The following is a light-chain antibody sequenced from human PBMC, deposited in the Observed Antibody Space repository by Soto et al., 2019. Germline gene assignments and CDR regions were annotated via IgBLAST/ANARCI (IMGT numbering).Light chain of an antibody. Sequence: EVELTQSPGTLSLSPGERATLSCRASQSVSSSHLAWYQQKRGQAPRLLIYDTSTRATGIPDRFSGSGSGTDFTLTISRLEPEDFAVYHCRQYGASPCTFGQGTKVDIK. CDR3: RQYGASPCT. J-gene: IGKJ1*01. CDR2: DTS. V-gene: IGKV3-20*01. CDR1: QSVSSSH.